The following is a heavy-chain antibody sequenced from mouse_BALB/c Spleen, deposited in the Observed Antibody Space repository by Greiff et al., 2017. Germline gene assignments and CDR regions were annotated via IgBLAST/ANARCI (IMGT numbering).Heavy chain of an antibody. J-gene: IGHJ4*01. V-gene: IGHV5-12-1*01. CDR3: ARHLYYGTYAMDY. D-gene: IGHD1-1*01. Sequence: EVMLVESGGGLVKPGGSLKLSCAASGFAFSSYDMSWVRQTPEKRLEWVAYISSGGGSTYYPDTVKGRFTISRDNAKNTLYLQMSSLKSEDTAMYYCARHLYYGTYAMDYWGQGTSVTVSS. CDR2: ISSGGGST. CDR1: GFAFSSYD.